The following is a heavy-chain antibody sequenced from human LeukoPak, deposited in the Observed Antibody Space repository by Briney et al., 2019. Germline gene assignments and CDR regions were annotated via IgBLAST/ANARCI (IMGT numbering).Heavy chain of an antibody. J-gene: IGHJ4*02. V-gene: IGHV4-38-2*02. Sequence: SETLSLTCTVSGYSISSGYYWAWIRQSPGKGLEWIGEINHGGRTKYNPSLKSRVTISINTSKNQFSLKLHSVTAADTAVYYCARFGDCSDGICFYYFHYWGQGTLVTVSS. D-gene: IGHD2-15*01. CDR1: GYSISSGYY. CDR2: INHGGRT. CDR3: ARFGDCSDGICFYYFHY.